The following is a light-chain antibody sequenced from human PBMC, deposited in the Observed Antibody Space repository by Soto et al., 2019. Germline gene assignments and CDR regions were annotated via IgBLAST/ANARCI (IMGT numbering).Light chain of an antibody. CDR3: QYYNDYCWT. CDR1: QTLSSW. CDR2: KTS. V-gene: IGKV1-5*03. Sequence: DIQLTQSPSTLSAYVGDRVTITCRASQTLSSWLAWYQQKPGKAPNLLIYKTSNLESGVLSRFSGSGSGTEFNLTISSLQPDDFATYYCQYYNDYCWTFGQGTKVEIK. J-gene: IGKJ1*01.